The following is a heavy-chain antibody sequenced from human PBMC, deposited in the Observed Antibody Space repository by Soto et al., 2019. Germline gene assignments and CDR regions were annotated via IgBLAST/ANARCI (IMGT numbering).Heavy chain of an antibody. Sequence: SETLSLTCTVSGGSISSYYWSWIRQPPGKGLEWIGYIYYSGSTNYNPSLKSRVTISVNTSKNQFPLKLSSVTAADTAVYYCARVLTYCGGDCYSFDYWGQGTLVTVSS. CDR3: ARVLTYCGGDCYSFDY. CDR2: IYYSGST. CDR1: GGSISSYY. D-gene: IGHD2-21*02. J-gene: IGHJ4*02. V-gene: IGHV4-59*08.